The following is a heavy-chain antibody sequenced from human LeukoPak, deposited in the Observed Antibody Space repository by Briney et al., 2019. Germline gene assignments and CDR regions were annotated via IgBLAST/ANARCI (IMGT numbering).Heavy chain of an antibody. V-gene: IGHV4-39*07. Sequence: SETLSLTCTVSGGSISSSTYYWGWIRQPPGKGLEWIGSIFYSGRTYYNPSLKSRITMSVDTSKNQFSLRLSSVNAADTAVYYCARDILATSIAAPYYWGQGTLVTVSS. CDR3: ARDILATSIAAPYY. CDR2: IFYSGRT. CDR1: GGSISSSTYY. J-gene: IGHJ4*02. D-gene: IGHD6-13*01.